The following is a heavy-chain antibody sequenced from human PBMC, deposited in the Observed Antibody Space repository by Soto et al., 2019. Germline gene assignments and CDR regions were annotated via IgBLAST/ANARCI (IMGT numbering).Heavy chain of an antibody. CDR1: GFTFSSYG. Sequence: QVQLVESGGGVVQPGRSLRLSCAASGFTFSSYGMHWVRQAPGKGLEWVSVIWYDGSNKYYADSVKGRFTISRDNSKNTLYLQMNSLRAEDTAVYYCARETVESGYYSALFDYWGQGTLVTVSS. J-gene: IGHJ4*02. D-gene: IGHD3-22*01. V-gene: IGHV3-33*01. CDR2: IWYDGSNK. CDR3: ARETVESGYYSALFDY.